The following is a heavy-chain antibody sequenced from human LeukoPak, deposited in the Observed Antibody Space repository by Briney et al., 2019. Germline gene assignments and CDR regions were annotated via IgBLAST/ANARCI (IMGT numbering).Heavy chain of an antibody. Sequence: KPGGSLRLSCAASGFTFSSYWMTWVRQAPGKGLEWVANINQDGSERYFVDSVKGRFTISRDNAKNSLYLQMNSLRAEDTAVYYCARESMIVVDPGAFDYWGQGTLVTVSS. J-gene: IGHJ4*02. CDR3: ARESMIVVDPGAFDY. V-gene: IGHV3-7*01. CDR1: GFTFSSYW. D-gene: IGHD3-22*01. CDR2: INQDGSER.